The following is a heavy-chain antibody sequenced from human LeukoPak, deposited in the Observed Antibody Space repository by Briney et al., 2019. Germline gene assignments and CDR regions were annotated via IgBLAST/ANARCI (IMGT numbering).Heavy chain of an antibody. CDR3: ARDFRTTVTTRLDAFDI. D-gene: IGHD4-17*01. V-gene: IGHV1-69*04. CDR2: IIPILGIA. Sequence: SVKVSCKASGGTFSSYAISWVRQAPGQGLEWMGRIIPILGIANYAQKFQGRVTITADKSTSTAYMELSSLRSEDTAVYYCARDFRTTVTTRLDAFDIWGQGTMVTVSS. J-gene: IGHJ3*02. CDR1: GGTFSSYA.